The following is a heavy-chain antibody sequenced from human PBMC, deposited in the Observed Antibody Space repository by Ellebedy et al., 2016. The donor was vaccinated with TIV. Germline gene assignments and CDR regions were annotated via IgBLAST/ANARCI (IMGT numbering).Heavy chain of an antibody. J-gene: IGHJ4*02. CDR1: GDSVSSGDYS. D-gene: IGHD2-21*02. V-gene: IGHV4-61*08. CDR2: IYYSGST. Sequence: MPGGSLRLSCTVSGDSVSSGDYSWNWIRQHPGKGLEWIGYIYYSGSTNYNPSLKSRVTISVDTSKNQFSLKLSSVTAADTAVYYCARAWAYCGGDCLTFDYWGQGTLVTVSS. CDR3: ARAWAYCGGDCLTFDY.